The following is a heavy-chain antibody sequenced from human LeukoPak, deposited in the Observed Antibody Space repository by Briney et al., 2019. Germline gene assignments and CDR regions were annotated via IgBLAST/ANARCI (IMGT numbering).Heavy chain of an antibody. Sequence: PGGSLRLSCAASGLTVSQSYMTWVRQAPGKGLEWVSVIYRDGRTGYADSVEDRFTISRDNSKNTVFLQMNSLRAEDTAVYYCARDEYYYTSGLDYWGQGTLVTVAS. CDR2: IYRDGRT. CDR1: GLTVSQSY. V-gene: IGHV3-53*01. D-gene: IGHD3-3*01. J-gene: IGHJ4*02. CDR3: ARDEYYYTSGLDY.